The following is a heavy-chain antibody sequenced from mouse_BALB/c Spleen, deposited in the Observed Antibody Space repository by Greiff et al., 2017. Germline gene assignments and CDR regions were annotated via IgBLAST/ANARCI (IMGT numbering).Heavy chain of an antibody. CDR2: ISSGGSYT. Sequence: EVQLVESGGDLVKPGGSLKLSCAASGFTFSSYGMSWVRQTPDKRLEWVATISSGGSYTYYPDSVKGRFTISRDNAKNTLYLQMSSLKSEDTAMYYCARKRDWYFDYWGQGTTLTVSS. CDR3: ARKRDWYFDY. J-gene: IGHJ2*01. V-gene: IGHV5-6*01. CDR1: GFTFSSYG. D-gene: IGHD3-3*01.